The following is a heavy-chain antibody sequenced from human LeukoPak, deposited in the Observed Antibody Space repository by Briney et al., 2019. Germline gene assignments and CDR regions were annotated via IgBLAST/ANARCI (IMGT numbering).Heavy chain of an antibody. Sequence: GGTLRLSCAASGFTFSSYGMSWVRQAPGKGLEWVSAISGSGGSTYYADSVKGRFTISRDNSKNTLYLQMISLRAEDTAVYYCARGFGVAYYYYSMDVWGKGTTVTISS. V-gene: IGHV3-23*01. CDR2: ISGSGGST. D-gene: IGHD3-3*01. J-gene: IGHJ6*03. CDR1: GFTFSSYG. CDR3: ARGFGVAYYYYSMDV.